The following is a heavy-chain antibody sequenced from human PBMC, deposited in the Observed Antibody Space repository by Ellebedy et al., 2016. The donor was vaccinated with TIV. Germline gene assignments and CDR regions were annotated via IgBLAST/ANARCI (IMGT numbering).Heavy chain of an antibody. CDR3: ATPASAVAGDWFDS. J-gene: IGHJ5*01. Sequence: GESLKISCAASGFTFSRDAMTWVRQAPGKGLEWISAISGSGGSTYYADSVKGRFTISRDNSKNTRYLQMNSLRAEDTAVYYCATPASAVAGDWFDSWGQGTLVTVSS. D-gene: IGHD6-19*01. CDR1: GFTFSRDA. V-gene: IGHV3-23*01. CDR2: ISGSGGST.